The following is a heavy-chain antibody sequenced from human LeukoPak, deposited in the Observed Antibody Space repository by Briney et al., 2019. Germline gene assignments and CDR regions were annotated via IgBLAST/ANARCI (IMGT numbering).Heavy chain of an antibody. CDR1: GYTFTGYY. D-gene: IGHD6-6*01. CDR3: ARPKYSSSPGPNDY. V-gene: IGHV1-2*02. Sequence: ASVKVSCKASGYTFTGYYMHWVRQAPGQGLEWMGWINPNSGGTNYAQKFQGRVTMTRDTSISTAYMELSRLRSDDTAVYYCARPKYSSSPGPNDYWGQGTLVTVSS. CDR2: INPNSGGT. J-gene: IGHJ4*02.